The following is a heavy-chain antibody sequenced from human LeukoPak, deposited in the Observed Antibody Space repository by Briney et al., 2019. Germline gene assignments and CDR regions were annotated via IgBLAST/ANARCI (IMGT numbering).Heavy chain of an antibody. CDR3: ARDRSYYSDTGADY. V-gene: IGHV4-59*01. J-gene: IGHJ4*02. CDR2: IYYSGST. CDR1: GGSISSYY. Sequence: SETLSLTCIVSGGSISSYYWSWIRQPPGKGLEWIGYIYYSGSTNYNPSLKSRVTISVDTSKNQFSLKLSSVTAADTAVYYCARDRSYYSDTGADYWGQGIVVIVSS. D-gene: IGHD3-22*01.